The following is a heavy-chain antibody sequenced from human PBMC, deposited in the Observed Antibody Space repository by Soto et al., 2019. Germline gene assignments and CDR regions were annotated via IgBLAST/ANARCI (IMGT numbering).Heavy chain of an antibody. D-gene: IGHD2-2*01. Sequence: ASVKVSCKSSGYTFTTYAIHWVRQAPGQRLEWMGWINAGNGNTKYSQKFQGRGTITRDTSASTAYVELRSRSSEDTAVYDLWSGDIVLVPDGDDVHVDNSCAQGSLVTVSS. CDR2: INAGNGNT. CDR1: GYTFTTYA. J-gene: IGHJ4*02. V-gene: IGHV1-3*01. CDR3: WSGDIVLVPDGDDVHVDNS.